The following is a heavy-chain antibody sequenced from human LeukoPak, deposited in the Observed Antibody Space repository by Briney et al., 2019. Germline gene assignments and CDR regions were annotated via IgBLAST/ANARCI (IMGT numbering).Heavy chain of an antibody. CDR3: ARYEAVRGVIRLYYYYYMDV. CDR1: GFTFSDYY. CDR2: ISSSGSPI. D-gene: IGHD3-10*01. V-gene: IGHV3-11*01. Sequence: PGGSLRLSCAASGFTFSDYYMSWIPKAPGKGLEWVSYISSSGSPIYYADSVKGRFTISRDNAKNSLYLQMNSLRAEDTAVYYCARYEAVRGVIRLYYYYYMDVWGKGTTVTIPS. J-gene: IGHJ6*03.